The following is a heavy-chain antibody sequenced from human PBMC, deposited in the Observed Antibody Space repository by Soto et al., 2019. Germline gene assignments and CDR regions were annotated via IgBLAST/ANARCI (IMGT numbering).Heavy chain of an antibody. Sequence: QVQLVQSGAEVKKPGSSVKVSCKASGGTFSSYTISWVRQAPGQGLEWMGRIIPILGIANYAQKFQGRVTITADNSTSTAFMELSSLRSEDTAVYYCAGGSGDDIGSYWGQGTLVTVSS. J-gene: IGHJ4*02. D-gene: IGHD6-19*01. CDR3: AGGSGDDIGSY. V-gene: IGHV1-69*02. CDR2: IIPILGIA. CDR1: GGTFSSYT.